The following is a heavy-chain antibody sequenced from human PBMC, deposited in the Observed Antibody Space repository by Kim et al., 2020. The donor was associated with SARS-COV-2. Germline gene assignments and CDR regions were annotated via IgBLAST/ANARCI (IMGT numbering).Heavy chain of an antibody. CDR3: AKDSGYYDILTGYEYGMDV. Sequence: GRFTISGDNSKNTLYLQMNSLRAEDTAVYYCAKDSGYYDILTGYEYGMDVWGQGTTVTVSS. J-gene: IGHJ6*02. V-gene: IGHV3-23*01. D-gene: IGHD3-9*01.